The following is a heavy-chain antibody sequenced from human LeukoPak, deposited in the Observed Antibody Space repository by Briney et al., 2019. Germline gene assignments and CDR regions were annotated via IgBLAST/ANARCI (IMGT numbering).Heavy chain of an antibody. V-gene: IGHV1-18*01. D-gene: IGHD3-3*01. CDR1: GYTFTSYG. Sequence: ASVKVSCKASGYTFTSYGTSWVRQAPGQGLEWMGWISAYNGNTNYAQKLQGRVTMTTDTSTSTAYMELRSLRSDDTAVYYCARDGFLEWPPPLGIDYWGQGTLVTVSS. CDR3: ARDGFLEWPPPLGIDY. CDR2: ISAYNGNT. J-gene: IGHJ4*02.